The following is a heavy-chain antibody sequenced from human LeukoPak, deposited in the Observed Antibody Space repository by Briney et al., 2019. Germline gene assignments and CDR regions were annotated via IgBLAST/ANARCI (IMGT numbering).Heavy chain of an antibody. CDR2: INHSGST. CDR3: ALDTSGWSDDSFDI. CDR1: GGSFSGYY. D-gene: IGHD6-19*01. Sequence: SETLSLTCAVYGGSFSGYYWSWIRQPPGKGLEWIGEINHSGSTNYNPSLKSRVTISVDTSNNQFSLKVRSVTAADTAVYYCALDTSGWSDDSFDIWGQGTTVTVSS. J-gene: IGHJ3*02. V-gene: IGHV4-34*01.